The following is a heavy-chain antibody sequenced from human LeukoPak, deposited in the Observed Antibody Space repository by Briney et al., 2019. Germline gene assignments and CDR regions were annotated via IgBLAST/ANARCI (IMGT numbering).Heavy chain of an antibody. CDR1: GFTVSSYC. Sequence: PGGSLRLSCAASGFTVSSYCMTWVRQAPGKGLEWVSVMYSGGSTYYADFVKGRVAISRDNSQNTVFLQMNSVRVEDTAVYYCARSYSNHLFGMDVWGQGTAVTVSS. J-gene: IGHJ6*02. D-gene: IGHD4-11*01. V-gene: IGHV3-66*01. CDR3: ARSYSNHLFGMDV. CDR2: MYSGGST.